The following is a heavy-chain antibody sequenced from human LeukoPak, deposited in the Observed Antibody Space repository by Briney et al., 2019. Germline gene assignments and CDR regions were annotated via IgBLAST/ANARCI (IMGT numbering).Heavy chain of an antibody. D-gene: IGHD3-22*01. V-gene: IGHV3-33*01. CDR1: GLTFSIYG. CDR2: IWYDGSNK. J-gene: IGHJ4*02. Sequence: PGGSLRLSCAASGLTFSIYGMHWVRQAPGKGLEWVAVIWYDGSNKYYADSVKGRFTISRDNSKNTLYLQMNSLRAEDTAVYYCARDLHDSSGYRIDYWGQGTLVTVSS. CDR3: ARDLHDSSGYRIDY.